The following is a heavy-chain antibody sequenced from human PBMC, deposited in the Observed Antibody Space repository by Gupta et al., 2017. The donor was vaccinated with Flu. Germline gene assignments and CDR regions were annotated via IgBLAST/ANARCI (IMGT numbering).Heavy chain of an antibody. Sequence: WVRQGTGKGLEWVSAISGSGGSTYDADSVKGRFTIARDNSKNKLYLQRNRLRAEDTAVYYCAKDGLWRCLESSYYYYMDVWGKGTTVTVSS. CDR2: ISGSGGST. D-gene: IGHD3-3*01. V-gene: IGHV3-23*01. J-gene: IGHJ6*03. CDR3: AKDGLWRCLESSYYYYMDV.